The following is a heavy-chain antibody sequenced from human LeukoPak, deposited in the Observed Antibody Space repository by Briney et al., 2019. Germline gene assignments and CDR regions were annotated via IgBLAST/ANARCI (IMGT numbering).Heavy chain of an antibody. D-gene: IGHD3-9*01. CDR3: VKDHGWLLYS. J-gene: IGHJ4*02. Sequence: GSLRLSCAASGFTFSSYAMSWVRQAPGKGLEWVSGISLDGATTYYAGSVEGRFTISRDNSKNTLYLQMNSLRADDTAVYYCVKDHGWLLYSWGQGTLVTVSS. CDR2: ISLDGATT. V-gene: IGHV3-23*01. CDR1: GFTFSSYA.